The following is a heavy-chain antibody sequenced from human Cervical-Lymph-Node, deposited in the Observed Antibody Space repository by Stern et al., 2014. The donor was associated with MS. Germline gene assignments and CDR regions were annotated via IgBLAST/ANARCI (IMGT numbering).Heavy chain of an antibody. Sequence: QVQLVQSGAEVKKPGASVKVSCKVSGYSLTAFSIHWVRQAPGKGLEWMGGFDPEDGEMIYAQKFQGRVSLTEDSSADTAYMELISLRSDDTAAYYCAALGFGYYALEVWGQGTTVTVSS. CDR1: GYSLTAFS. J-gene: IGHJ6*02. V-gene: IGHV1-24*01. CDR3: AALGFGYYALEV. CDR2: FDPEDGEM. D-gene: IGHD1-26*01.